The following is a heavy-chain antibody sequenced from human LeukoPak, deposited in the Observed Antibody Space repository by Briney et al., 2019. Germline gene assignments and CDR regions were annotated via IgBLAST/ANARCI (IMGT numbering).Heavy chain of an antibody. CDR3: ARDQVGSGWYDFDY. D-gene: IGHD6-19*01. J-gene: IGHJ4*02. CDR1: GGSISSYY. CDR2: IYTSGST. Sequence: PSETLSLTCTVSGGSISSYYWSWIRQPAGKGLEWIGRIYTSGSTNYNPSLKSRVTMSVDTSKNQFSLKLSSVTAADTAVYYCARDQVGSGWYDFDYWGQGTLVTVSS. V-gene: IGHV4-4*07.